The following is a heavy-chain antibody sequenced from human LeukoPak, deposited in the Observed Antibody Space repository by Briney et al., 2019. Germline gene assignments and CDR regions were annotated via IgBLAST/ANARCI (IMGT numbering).Heavy chain of an antibody. J-gene: IGHJ6*02. CDR1: GFAFSNQA. Sequence: GGSLRLSCAASGFAFSNQAMGWVRQAPAKGLEWVALIWYDGSNKYYADSVKGRFTISRDSSKNTLYLEMSSLRAEDTAVYFCARERTLYVSGSGYGMDVWGQGTTVTVSS. D-gene: IGHD3-10*01. CDR3: ARERTLYVSGSGYGMDV. V-gene: IGHV3-33*08. CDR2: IWYDGSNK.